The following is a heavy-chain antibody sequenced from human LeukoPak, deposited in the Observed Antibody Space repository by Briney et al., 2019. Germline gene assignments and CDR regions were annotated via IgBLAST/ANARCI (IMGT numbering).Heavy chain of an antibody. CDR3: ARDQGTMVRGVPADY. Sequence: PGGSLRLSCAASGFTFNNYAMNWLRQAPGKGLEWVSAISGTSSYVHYADSVKGRFTISRDNAKSSLYLQMNTLRAEDTAVYYCARDQGTMVRGVPADYWGQGTLVTVSS. CDR2: ISGTSSYV. V-gene: IGHV3-21*06. J-gene: IGHJ4*02. CDR1: GFTFNNYA. D-gene: IGHD3-10*01.